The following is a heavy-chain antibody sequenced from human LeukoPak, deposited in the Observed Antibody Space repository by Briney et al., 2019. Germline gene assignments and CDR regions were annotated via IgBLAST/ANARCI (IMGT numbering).Heavy chain of an antibody. V-gene: IGHV3-23*01. J-gene: IGHJ6*02. Sequence: GGSLRLSCAASGFTFSSYAMHWVRQASGKGLEWVSVISGSGGTTYYADSVKGRFAISRDNSKNTLYLQMNSLRAEDTAVYYCAKWAITMVRGVIISLYYGMDVWGQGTTVTVSS. CDR1: GFTFSSYA. CDR3: AKWAITMVRGVIISLYYGMDV. CDR2: ISGSGGTT. D-gene: IGHD3-10*01.